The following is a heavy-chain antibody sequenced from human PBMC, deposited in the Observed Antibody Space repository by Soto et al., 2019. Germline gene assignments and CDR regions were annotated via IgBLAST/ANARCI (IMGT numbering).Heavy chain of an antibody. V-gene: IGHV4-59*01. D-gene: IGHD4-17*01. CDR1: GGSISGYY. CDR2: MYNTGST. Sequence: SETLSLTCTVSGGSISGYYWSWIRQPPGKGLEWIGYMYNTGSTVYNPSFKSRVTISVDTSKNQFSLKLNSVTAADTAVYYCARGVKYGDYSRWFDPWGQGTLVTVSS. CDR3: ARGVKYGDYSRWFDP. J-gene: IGHJ5*02.